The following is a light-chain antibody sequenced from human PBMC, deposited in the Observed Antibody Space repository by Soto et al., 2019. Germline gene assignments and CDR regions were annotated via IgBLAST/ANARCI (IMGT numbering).Light chain of an antibody. Sequence: QPVLTQPPSASGTPGQRVTISCSGSSSNIGSNYVYWYQQLPGTAPKLLIYRNNQRPSGVPDRFSGSKSGTSASLAISGLRSEDEADYYCAAWDDSLSGRFWVFGGGTKLTVL. V-gene: IGLV1-47*01. CDR3: AAWDDSLSGRFWV. J-gene: IGLJ3*02. CDR2: RNN. CDR1: SSNIGSNY.